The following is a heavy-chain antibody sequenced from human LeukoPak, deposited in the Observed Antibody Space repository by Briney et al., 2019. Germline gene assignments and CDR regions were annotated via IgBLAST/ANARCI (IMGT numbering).Heavy chain of an antibody. D-gene: IGHD6-19*01. CDR3: ARDIGSSGWPTEDY. CDR1: GYTFTGYY. V-gene: IGHV1-2*02. CDR2: INPNSGGT. J-gene: IGHJ4*02. Sequence: ASVKVSCKASGYTFTGYYMHWVRQAPGQGLEWMGWINPNSGGTNYAQKFQGRVTMTRDTSISTAYMELSRLRSDDTAVYYCARDIGSSGWPTEDYWGQGILVTVSS.